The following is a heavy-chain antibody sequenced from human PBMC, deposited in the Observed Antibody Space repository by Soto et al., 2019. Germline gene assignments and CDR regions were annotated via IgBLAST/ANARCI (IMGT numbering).Heavy chain of an antibody. Sequence: PGGSLRLSCAASGFTFSSYAMHWVRQAPGKGLEWVAVISYDGSNKYYADSVKGRFTISRDNSKSTLYLQMNSLRTEDSTVYYCAKDFCSSASCYGFYYYFYGMDVWGQGTTVTVSS. J-gene: IGHJ6*02. CDR3: AKDFCSSASCYGFYYYFYGMDV. CDR2: ISYDGSNK. V-gene: IGHV3-30-3*01. CDR1: GFTFSSYA. D-gene: IGHD2-2*01.